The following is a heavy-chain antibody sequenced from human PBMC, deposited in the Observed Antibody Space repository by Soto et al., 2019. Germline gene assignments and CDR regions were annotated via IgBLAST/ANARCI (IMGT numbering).Heavy chain of an antibody. V-gene: IGHV3-7*03. CDR3: VKDGGYCSSASCYAPRNHYFDS. J-gene: IGHJ4*02. D-gene: IGHD2-2*01. CDR1: GFTFSDYW. CDR2: IKFDGSVK. Sequence: GVLRLSCAASGFTFSDYWMSWVRQAPGKGPEWVANIKFDGSVKQYVDSVRGRFTISRDNSKNSLFLQMNILAAADTAVYYCVKDGGYCSSASCYAPRNHYFDSWGQGTLVTVSS.